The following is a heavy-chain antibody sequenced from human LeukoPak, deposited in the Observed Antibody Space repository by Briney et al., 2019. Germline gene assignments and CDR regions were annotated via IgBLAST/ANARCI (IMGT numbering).Heavy chain of an antibody. CDR2: ITTSGTNE. J-gene: IGHJ4*02. CDR3: GRAYDFSRH. Sequence: GGSLRLSCAASGFTFSSYEMNWVRQAPGKGLEWVAYITTSGTNEYYADSVKGRFTISRDNAKNSLYLQMNSLRAEDTALYYCGRAYDFSRHWGQGTLVTVSS. CDR1: GFTFSSYE. V-gene: IGHV3-48*03. D-gene: IGHD3-3*01.